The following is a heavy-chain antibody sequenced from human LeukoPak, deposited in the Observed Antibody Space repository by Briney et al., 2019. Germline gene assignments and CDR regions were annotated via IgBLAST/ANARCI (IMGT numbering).Heavy chain of an antibody. J-gene: IGHJ4*02. CDR1: GFTFSSYA. Sequence: PRGSLRLSCSASGFTFSSYAMHWVRQAPGKGLEYVSAISSNGGSTCYADSVKGRFTISRDNSKNTLYLQMGSLRAEDTAVYYCVRQTGHGDYFDYWGQGTLVTVSS. D-gene: IGHD3-9*01. V-gene: IGHV3-64D*06. CDR2: ISSNGGST. CDR3: VRQTGHGDYFDY.